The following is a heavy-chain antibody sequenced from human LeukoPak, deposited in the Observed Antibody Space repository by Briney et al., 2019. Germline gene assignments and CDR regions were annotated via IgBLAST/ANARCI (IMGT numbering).Heavy chain of an antibody. V-gene: IGHV1-69*01. CDR1: GGTFSSYA. J-gene: IGHJ3*02. D-gene: IGHD3-16*01. Sequence: SVKVSCKASGGTFSSYAISWVRQAPGQGLEWMGGIIPIFGTANYAQKFQGRVTITADESTSTAYMELSSLRSEDTAMYYCASRVIWGTRDAFDIWGQGTMVTVSS. CDR2: IIPIFGTA. CDR3: ASRVIWGTRDAFDI.